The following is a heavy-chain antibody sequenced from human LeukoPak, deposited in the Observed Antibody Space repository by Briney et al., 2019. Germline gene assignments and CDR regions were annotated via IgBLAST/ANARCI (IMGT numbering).Heavy chain of an antibody. D-gene: IGHD2-2*01. V-gene: IGHV3-11*01. CDR1: GFTFSDYY. Sequence: SGGSLRLSCAASGFTFSDYYMSWIRQAPGKGLEWVSYISSSGSTIYYADSVKGRFTISRDNAKNSLYLQMNSLRAEDTAVYYCARVPAASSVNDYYGMDVWGQGTTVTVSS. CDR2: ISSSGSTI. J-gene: IGHJ6*02. CDR3: ARVPAASSVNDYYGMDV.